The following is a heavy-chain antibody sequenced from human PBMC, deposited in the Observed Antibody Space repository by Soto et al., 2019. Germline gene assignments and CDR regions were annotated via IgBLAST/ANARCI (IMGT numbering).Heavy chain of an antibody. CDR2: ITPKSGGT. D-gene: IGHD3-10*01. V-gene: IGHV1-2*02. CDR1: GYTFTGYD. J-gene: IGHJ3*02. CDR3: ARVRINLWYDAFDI. Sequence: ASVKVSCKASGYTFTGYDMHWVRQAPGQGLEWMGWITPKSGGTNYAQKFQGRVTMTRDTSISTAYMELSSLRSDDTAVYYCARVRINLWYDAFDIWGQGTRVTVSS.